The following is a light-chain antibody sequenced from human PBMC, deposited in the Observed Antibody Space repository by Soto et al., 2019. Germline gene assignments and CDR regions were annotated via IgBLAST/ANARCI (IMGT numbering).Light chain of an antibody. CDR1: QSILYSPNNNNY. J-gene: IGKJ2*01. CDR3: QQYYGIPYT. V-gene: IGKV4-1*01. Sequence: DIVMTQSPDSLPVSLGERATISCRSSQSILYSPNNNNYLAWYQQRPGQPPKLLIYWASTRESGVPDRFSASGSGTDFTLTISSLQAEDVAVYYCQQYYGIPYTFGQGTKLEIK. CDR2: WAS.